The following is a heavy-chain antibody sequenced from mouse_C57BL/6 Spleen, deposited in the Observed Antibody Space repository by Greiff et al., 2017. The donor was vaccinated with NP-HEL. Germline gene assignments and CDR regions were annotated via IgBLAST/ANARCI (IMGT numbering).Heavy chain of an antibody. CDR3: ARRGDGFHYAMDY. CDR1: GYTFTDYY. CDR2: INPNNGGT. Sequence: VQLQQSGPELVKPGASVKISCKASGYTFTDYYMNWVKQSHGKSLEWIGDINPNNGGTSYNQKFKGKATLTVDKSSSTAYMELRSLTSEDSAVYYCARRGDGFHYAMDYWGQGTSVTVSS. D-gene: IGHD2-3*01. J-gene: IGHJ4*01. V-gene: IGHV1-26*01.